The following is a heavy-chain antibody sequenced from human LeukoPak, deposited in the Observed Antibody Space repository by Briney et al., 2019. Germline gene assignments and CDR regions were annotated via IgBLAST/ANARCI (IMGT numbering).Heavy chain of an antibody. V-gene: IGHV3-7*04. CDR1: GISFSSHW. D-gene: IGHD6-19*01. J-gene: IGHJ4*02. CDR2: INKDGSQK. Sequence: PGGSLRLSCAASGISFSSHWMTWVRQAPGEGLEWVASINKDGSQKKYVDSVKGRFTISRDNAKNSLYLQMSSLRAEDTAVYYCARDRGWYRADYWGQGTLVTVSS. CDR3: ARDRGWYRADY.